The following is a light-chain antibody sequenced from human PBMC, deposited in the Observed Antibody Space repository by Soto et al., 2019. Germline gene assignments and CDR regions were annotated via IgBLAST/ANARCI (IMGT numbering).Light chain of an antibody. CDR1: SGHNSYA. CDR3: QTWSTDIRV. CDR2: LNSDGSH. Sequence: QSVLTQPPSASASLGASVKLTCTLSSGHNSYAIAWHQQQPEKGPRYLMKLNSDGSHSKGDGIPDRFSGSSSGAERYLPISSLQSEDEAAYYCQTWSTDIRVFGGGTKLTVL. V-gene: IGLV4-69*01. J-gene: IGLJ3*02.